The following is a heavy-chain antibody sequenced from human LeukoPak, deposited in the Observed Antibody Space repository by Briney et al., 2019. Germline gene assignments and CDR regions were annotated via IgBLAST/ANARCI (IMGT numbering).Heavy chain of an antibody. V-gene: IGHV3-30*04. Sequence: GGSLRLSCAASGFTFVKRALDWVRQSPGKGLEWVAVISYDGNDKQYAESVKGRVTISRDNSKNTVSLQMDTLGPEDTAVYYCARGRETAADYYFDYWGQGTLVTVSS. CDR1: GFTFVKRA. CDR3: ARGRETAADYYFDY. J-gene: IGHJ4*02. CDR2: ISYDGNDK. D-gene: IGHD6-13*01.